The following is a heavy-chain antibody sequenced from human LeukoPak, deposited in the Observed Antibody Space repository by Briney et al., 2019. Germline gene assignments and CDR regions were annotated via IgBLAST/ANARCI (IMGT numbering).Heavy chain of an antibody. CDR3: AKGIYSSGWSYFDY. Sequence: PGGSLRLSCAASGFTFSRYAMSWVHQAPGKGLEWVSSISGSGGNTYYADSVKGRFTISRDNSKNALYLQMNSLRAEDTAVYYCAKGIYSSGWSYFDYWGHGTLVTVSS. CDR2: ISGSGGNT. D-gene: IGHD6-19*01. J-gene: IGHJ4*01. CDR1: GFTFSRYA. V-gene: IGHV3-23*01.